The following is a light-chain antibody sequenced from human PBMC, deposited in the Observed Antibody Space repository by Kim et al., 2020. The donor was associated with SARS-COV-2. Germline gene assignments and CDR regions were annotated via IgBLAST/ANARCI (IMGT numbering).Light chain of an antibody. CDR1: NIGTKT. J-gene: IGLJ2*01. Sequence: SYELTQPPSVSVAPGRTASITCWANNIGTKTVQWYQQKPGQPPVLVIFYDKDRPSGIPERFSGSNSGSTATLTVSRVEVGDEADYFCQEWDSSNGHAGVVFGGGTQLTVL. CDR2: YDK. V-gene: IGLV3-21*04. CDR3: QEWDSSNGHAGVV.